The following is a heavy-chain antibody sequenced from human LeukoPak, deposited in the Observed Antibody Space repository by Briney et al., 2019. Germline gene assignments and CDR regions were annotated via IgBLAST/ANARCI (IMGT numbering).Heavy chain of an antibody. CDR2: ISAYNGNT. J-gene: IGHJ5*02. D-gene: IGHD6-13*01. CDR1: GYTFTSYG. CDR3: AIRRVEQQRLVDWFDP. Sequence: RASVKVSCKASGYTFTSYGISWVRQAPGQGLEWMGWISAYNGNTNYAQKLQGRVTMTTDTSTSTAYMELRSLRSDDTAVYYCAIRRVEQQRLVDWFDPWGQGTLVTVSS. V-gene: IGHV1-18*01.